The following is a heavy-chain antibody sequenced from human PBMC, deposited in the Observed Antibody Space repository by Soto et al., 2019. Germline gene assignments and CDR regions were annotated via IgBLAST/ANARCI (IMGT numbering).Heavy chain of an antibody. CDR1: GYSFTSYW. D-gene: IGHD4-17*01. CDR3: AIGVYGGNSDKVFDY. J-gene: IGHJ4*02. CDR2: IYPGDSDT. V-gene: IGHV5-51*01. Sequence: GESLKISCKGSGYSFTSYWIGWVRQMPGKGLEWMGIIYPGDSDTRYSPSFQGQVTISADKSISTAYLQWSSLKASDTAMYYCAIGVYGGNSDKVFDYWGQGTLVTVSS.